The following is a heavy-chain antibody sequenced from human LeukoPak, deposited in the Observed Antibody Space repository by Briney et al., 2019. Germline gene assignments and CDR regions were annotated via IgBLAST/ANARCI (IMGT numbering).Heavy chain of an antibody. CDR1: GGSFSGYY. D-gene: IGHD5-18*01. CDR2: INHSGST. Sequence: PSETLSLTCAVYGGSFSGYYWSWIRQPPGKGLEWIGEINHSGSTNYNPSLKSRVTMSVDTSKNQFSLKLSSVTAADTAVYYCARMAAMVTLDYWGQGTLVTVSS. CDR3: ARMAAMVTLDY. V-gene: IGHV4-34*01. J-gene: IGHJ4*02.